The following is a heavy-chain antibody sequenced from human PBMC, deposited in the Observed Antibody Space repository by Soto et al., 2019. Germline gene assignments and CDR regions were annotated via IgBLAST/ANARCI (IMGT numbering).Heavy chain of an antibody. CDR2: IKSKTDGGTI. D-gene: IGHD3-22*01. V-gene: IGHV3-15*01. Sequence: EVQLVESGGDLVKPGGSLRLSCAASGLTFSNAWMSWVRQAPGKGLEWVGRIKSKTDGGTIDYAAPVKGRFTISRDDSKNALYLQMTSLKTEDTAVYYCTTYRSGYYYWNFDLWGRGTLVTVSS. CDR3: TTYRSGYYYWNFDL. CDR1: GLTFSNAW. J-gene: IGHJ2*01.